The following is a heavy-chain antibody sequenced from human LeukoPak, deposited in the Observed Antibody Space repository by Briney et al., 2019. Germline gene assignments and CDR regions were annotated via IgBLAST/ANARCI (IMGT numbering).Heavy chain of an antibody. V-gene: IGHV3-23*01. CDR3: AKDPEGGSYYLDLNYFDY. D-gene: IGHD1-26*01. CDR2: ISGSGGST. Sequence: GGSLRLSCAASGFTFSSYAMSWVRQAPGKGLEWVSAISGSGGSTYYADSVKGRFTISRDNSKNTLYLQMNSLRAEDTAVYYCAKDPEGGSYYLDLNYFDYWGQGTLVTVSS. J-gene: IGHJ4*02. CDR1: GFTFSSYA.